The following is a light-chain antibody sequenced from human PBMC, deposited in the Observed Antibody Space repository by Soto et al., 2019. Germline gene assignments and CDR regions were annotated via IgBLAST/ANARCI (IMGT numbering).Light chain of an antibody. V-gene: IGLV2-14*01. CDR1: SSDVGGYNY. CDR3: SSYTGSSTLYV. Sequence: QSALTQPASVSGSPGQSITISCTRASSDVGGYNYVSWYQQHPGKAPKLMIYDVTNRPSGVSNRFSGSKSGNTASLTISGLQAEHEADYYCSSYTGSSTLYVFGTGTKVTVL. CDR2: DVT. J-gene: IGLJ1*01.